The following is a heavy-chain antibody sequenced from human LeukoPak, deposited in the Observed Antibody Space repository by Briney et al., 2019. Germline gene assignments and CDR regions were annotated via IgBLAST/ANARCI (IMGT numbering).Heavy chain of an antibody. D-gene: IGHD3-22*01. V-gene: IGHV3-33*01. CDR2: IWYDGSNK. Sequence: GSLRLSCAASGFTFSSYGMHWVRQAPGKGLEWVAVIWYDGSNKYYADSVKGRFTISRDNSKNTLYLQMNSLRAEDTAVYYCARDYYDSSGYYNNWFDPWGQGTLVTVPS. CDR3: ARDYYDSSGYYNNWFDP. J-gene: IGHJ5*02. CDR1: GFTFSSYG.